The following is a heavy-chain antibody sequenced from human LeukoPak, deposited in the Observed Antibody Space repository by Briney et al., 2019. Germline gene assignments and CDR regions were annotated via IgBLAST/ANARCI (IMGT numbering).Heavy chain of an antibody. CDR2: INPSGGST. Sequence: ASVKVSCKASGYTFTSYYMHWVRQAPGQGLEWMGIINPSGGSTSYAQRLQGRVTMTRDTSTTTVYMEVSSLRSEDTAVYYCERSLITLGGANFDYWGQGTLVTVSS. CDR3: ERSLITLGGANFDY. J-gene: IGHJ4*02. D-gene: IGHD3-16*01. CDR1: GYTFTSYY. V-gene: IGHV1-46*01.